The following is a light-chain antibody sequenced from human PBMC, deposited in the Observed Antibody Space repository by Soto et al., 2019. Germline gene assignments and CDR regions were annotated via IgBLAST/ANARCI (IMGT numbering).Light chain of an antibody. CDR2: AVS. J-gene: IGKJ1*01. Sequence: EIVMTQSPATLSVSPGERATLSCRASQNVNNNLAWYQQKPGQAPRLLIHAVSTRATGIPARFSGSGSGTEFTLTISSLQSEDFAVYYCQQYNNWRTFGQGTKVEIK. CDR3: QQYNNWRT. CDR1: QNVNNN. V-gene: IGKV3-15*01.